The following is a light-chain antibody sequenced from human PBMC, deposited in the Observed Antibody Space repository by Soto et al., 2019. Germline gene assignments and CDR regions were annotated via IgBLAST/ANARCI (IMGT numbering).Light chain of an antibody. CDR1: QGISSY. CDR3: HQYYSYPIT. V-gene: IGKV1-8*01. J-gene: IGKJ5*01. Sequence: AIRMTQSPSSLSASTGDRVTITCRARQGISSYLAWYQQKPGKAPKLLIYAASTLQSGVPSRFSGSGSGTDFTLTISCLQSEDFATYYCHQYYSYPITFGQGTRLEIK. CDR2: AAS.